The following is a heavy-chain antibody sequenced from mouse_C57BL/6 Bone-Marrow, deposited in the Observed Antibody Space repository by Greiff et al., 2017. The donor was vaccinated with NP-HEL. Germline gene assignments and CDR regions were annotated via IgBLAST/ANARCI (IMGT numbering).Heavy chain of an antibody. J-gene: IGHJ2*01. Sequence: EVQLQQSGAELVRPGSSVKMSCKTSGYTFTSYGINWVKQRPGQGLEWIGYIYIGNGYTEYNEKFKGKATLTSDTSSSTAYMQLSSLTSEDSAIYFCARHSHPLYYDYDGYYFDYWGQGTTLTVSS. CDR1: GYTFTSYG. D-gene: IGHD2-4*01. CDR2: IYIGNGYT. CDR3: ARHSHPLYYDYDGYYFDY. V-gene: IGHV1-58*01.